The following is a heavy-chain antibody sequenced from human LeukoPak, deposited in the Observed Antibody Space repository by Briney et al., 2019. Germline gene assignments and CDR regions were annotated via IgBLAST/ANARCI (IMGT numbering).Heavy chain of an antibody. D-gene: IGHD5-18*01. CDR1: GGSISSSSYY. CDR3: AREGIQLWSMSRRTHRGGMDY. Sequence: NSSETLSLTCTVSGGSISSSSYYWGWIRQPPGKGLEWIGSIYYSGSTYYNPSLKSRVTISVDTSKNQFSLKLSSVAAADTAVYYCAREGIQLWSMSRRTHRGGMDYWGQGTLVTVSS. J-gene: IGHJ4*02. V-gene: IGHV4-39*07. CDR2: IYYSGST.